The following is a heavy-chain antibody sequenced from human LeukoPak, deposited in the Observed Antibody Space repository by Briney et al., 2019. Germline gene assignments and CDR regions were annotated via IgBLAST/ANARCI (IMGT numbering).Heavy chain of an antibody. CDR3: ARVPYYYDSSGYFDY. J-gene: IGHJ4*02. D-gene: IGHD3-22*01. V-gene: IGHV1-18*01. Sequence: ASVKVSCKASGYTSTSYGISWVRQAPGQGLEWMGWISAYNGNTNYAQKLQGRVTMTTDTSTSTAYMELRSLRSDDTAVYYCARVPYYYDSSGYFDYWGQGTLVTVSS. CDR2: ISAYNGNT. CDR1: GYTSTSYG.